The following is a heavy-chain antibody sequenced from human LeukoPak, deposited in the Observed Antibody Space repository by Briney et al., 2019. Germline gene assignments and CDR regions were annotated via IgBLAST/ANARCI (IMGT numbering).Heavy chain of an antibody. D-gene: IGHD2-15*01. CDR2: IYSGGST. CDR1: GFTVSSNY. CDR3: ATGYCSGGSCPYYYYMDV. Sequence: GGSLRLSCAASGFTVSSNYMSWVRQAPGKGLEWVSVIYSGGSTYYSDSVKGRFTISRDNSKNTVYLQMNSLRAEDTAVYYCATGYCSGGSCPYYYYMDVWGKGTTVTISS. J-gene: IGHJ6*03. V-gene: IGHV3-53*01.